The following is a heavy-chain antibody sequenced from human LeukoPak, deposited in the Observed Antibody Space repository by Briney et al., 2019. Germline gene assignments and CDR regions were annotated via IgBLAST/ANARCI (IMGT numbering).Heavy chain of an antibody. J-gene: IGHJ3*02. V-gene: IGHV4-38-2*02. CDR2: IYHSGST. Sequence: SETLSLTCTVSGYSISTGYYWGWIRQPPGKGLEWIGSIYHSGSTYYNPSLKSQVTISADTSKNQFSLELSSVTAADTAVYYCAKGKRYCSGGSCYDAFDIWGQGTMVTVSS. CDR3: AKGKRYCSGGSCYDAFDI. CDR1: GYSISTGYY. D-gene: IGHD2-15*01.